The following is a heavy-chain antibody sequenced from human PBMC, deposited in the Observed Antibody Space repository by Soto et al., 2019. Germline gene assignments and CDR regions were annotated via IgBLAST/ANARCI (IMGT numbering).Heavy chain of an antibody. J-gene: IGHJ4*02. D-gene: IGHD3-22*01. Sequence: QVQLVQSGAEVKKPGASVKVSCKASGYTFTGYYMHWVRQAPGQGLEWMGWINPNSGGTNYAQKFKGWVTMTRDTSISTAYMELSRLRSDDTAVYYCARENGYYDSSGYTLDYWGQGTLVTVSS. CDR1: GYTFTGYY. CDR2: INPNSGGT. CDR3: ARENGYYDSSGYTLDY. V-gene: IGHV1-2*04.